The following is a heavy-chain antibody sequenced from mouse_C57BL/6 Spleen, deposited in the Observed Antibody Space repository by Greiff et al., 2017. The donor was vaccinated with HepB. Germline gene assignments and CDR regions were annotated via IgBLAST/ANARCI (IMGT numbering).Heavy chain of an antibody. CDR2: IHPNSGST. V-gene: IGHV1-64*01. CDR1: GYTFTSYW. Sequence: QVQLQQPGAELVKPGASVKLSCKASGYTFTSYWMHWVKQRPGQGLEWIGMIHPNSGSTNYNEKFKSKATLTVDKSSSTAYMQLSSLTSEDSAVYYCARSYDGYYVAWFAYWGQGTLVTDSA. D-gene: IGHD2-3*01. CDR3: ARSYDGYYVAWFAY. J-gene: IGHJ3*01.